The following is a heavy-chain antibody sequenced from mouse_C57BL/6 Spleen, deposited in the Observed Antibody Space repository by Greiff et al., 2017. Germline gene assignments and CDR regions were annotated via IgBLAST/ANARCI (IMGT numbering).Heavy chain of an antibody. J-gene: IGHJ3*01. CDR2: IYPGDGDT. V-gene: IGHV1-80*01. D-gene: IGHD4-1*01. CDR3: ARGGELVPWFSY. CDR1: GYAFSSYW. Sequence: VQLQQSGAELVKPGASVKISCKASGYAFSSYWMNWVKQRPGKGLEWIGQIYPGDGDTNYNGKFKGKATLTADKSSSTAYMQLSSLTSEDSAVYFGARGGELVPWFSYWGQGTLVTVSA.